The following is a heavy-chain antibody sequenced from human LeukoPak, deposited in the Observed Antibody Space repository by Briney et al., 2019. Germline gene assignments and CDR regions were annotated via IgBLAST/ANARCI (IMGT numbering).Heavy chain of an antibody. J-gene: IGHJ4*02. Sequence: GGSLRLSCAASGFTFDDYAMHWVRQAPGKGLEWVSGISWNSGSIGYADSVKGRFTISRDNAKNSLYLQMNSLRAEDTALYYCAKDKVGYFDYWGQGTLVTVSS. CDR3: AKDKVGYFDY. V-gene: IGHV3-9*01. CDR1: GFTFDDYA. D-gene: IGHD1-26*01. CDR2: ISWNSGSI.